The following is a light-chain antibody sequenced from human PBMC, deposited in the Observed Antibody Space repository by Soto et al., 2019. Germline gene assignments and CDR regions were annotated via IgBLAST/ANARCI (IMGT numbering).Light chain of an antibody. Sequence: EIVLTKAPGTLSLSPGERATLSCRASQSVGSTYLAWYQQKPCQAPRLLIYGASNRATRIPDRFSGSGSGTDFTITISRLETEDFAVYYCQRDGGSRWTFVQGTRVEI. CDR3: QRDGGSRWT. J-gene: IGKJ1*01. CDR2: GAS. CDR1: QSVGSTY. V-gene: IGKV3-20*01.